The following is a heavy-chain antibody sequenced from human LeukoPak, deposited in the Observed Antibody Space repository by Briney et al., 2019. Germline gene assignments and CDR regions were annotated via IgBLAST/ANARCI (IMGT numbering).Heavy chain of an antibody. Sequence: PGGSLRLSCAASGFTFSSFAMTWVRQAPGKGLEWVAVISYDGSNKYYADSVKGRFTISRDNSKNTLYLQMNSLRAEDTAVYYCARDRASYNWNYEYFQHWGQGTLVTVSS. CDR2: ISYDGSNK. CDR1: GFTFSSFA. J-gene: IGHJ1*01. V-gene: IGHV3-30-3*01. D-gene: IGHD1-7*01. CDR3: ARDRASYNWNYEYFQH.